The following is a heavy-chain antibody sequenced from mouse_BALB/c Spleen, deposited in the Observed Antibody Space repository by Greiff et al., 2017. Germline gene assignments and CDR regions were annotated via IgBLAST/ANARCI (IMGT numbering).Heavy chain of an antibody. V-gene: IGHV1-5*01. CDR3: TRGGGNSYFDY. CDR2: IYPGNSDT. Sequence: EVQLQQSGTVLARPGASVKMSCKASGYTFTSYWMHWVKQRPGQGLEWIGAIYPGNSDTSYNQKFKGKAKLTAVTSTSTAYMELSSLTNEDSAVYYCTRGGGNSYFDYWGQGTTLTVSS. CDR1: GYTFTSYW. D-gene: IGHD2-1*01. J-gene: IGHJ2*01.